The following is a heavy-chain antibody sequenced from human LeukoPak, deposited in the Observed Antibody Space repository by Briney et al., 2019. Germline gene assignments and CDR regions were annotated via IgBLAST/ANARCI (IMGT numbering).Heavy chain of an antibody. CDR3: ALIPDIVVVPAAMGY. CDR2: ISAYNGNT. Sequence: ASVKVSCKASGYTFTSYGISWVRQAPGQGFEWMGWISAYNGNTNYAQKLQGRVTMTTDTSTSTAYMELRSLRSDDTAVYYCALIPDIVVVPAAMGYWGQGTLVTVSS. CDR1: GYTFTSYG. V-gene: IGHV1-18*01. D-gene: IGHD2-2*01. J-gene: IGHJ4*02.